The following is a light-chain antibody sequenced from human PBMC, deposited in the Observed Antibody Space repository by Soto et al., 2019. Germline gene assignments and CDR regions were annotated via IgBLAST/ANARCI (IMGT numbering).Light chain of an antibody. CDR1: QSVSRY. J-gene: IGKJ5*01. V-gene: IGKV3-11*01. CDR2: DAS. Sequence: EIVLTQSPATLSLSPGERATLSCRASQSVSRYLAWYQQKPGQAPRLLIYDASNRATGIPARFRGSGSGTDFTLTINSLEPEDFAVYYCQQRSNWPITFGQGTRLEIK. CDR3: QQRSNWPIT.